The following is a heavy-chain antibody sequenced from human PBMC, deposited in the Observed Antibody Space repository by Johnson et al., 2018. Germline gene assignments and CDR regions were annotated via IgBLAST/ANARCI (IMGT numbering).Heavy chain of an antibody. V-gene: IGHV3-30*18. J-gene: IGHJ6*03. CDR1: GFTFSSYG. Sequence: QVQLVQSGGGVVQPGRSLRLSCAASGFTFSSYGMYWVRQAPGKGLEWVAAISYDRNNKYYADFVKGRFTISRDNSKNTLYLQMNSLRAEDTAVYYCVKDGRFLEYLYPNYMDVWGKGTTVTVYS. CDR2: ISYDRNNK. CDR3: VKDGRFLEYLYPNYMDV. D-gene: IGHD3-3*01.